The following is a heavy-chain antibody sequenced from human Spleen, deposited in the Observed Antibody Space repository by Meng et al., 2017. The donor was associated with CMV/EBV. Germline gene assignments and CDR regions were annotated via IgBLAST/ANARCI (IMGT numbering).Heavy chain of an antibody. D-gene: IGHD1-1*01. CDR3: ARGSPATRYFDL. Sequence: SGFRFGDRYMDWLRKAPGKGLEWVTRSRNKASSYTTEYAASVKGRFTISRDESENSLYLQMNSLQAEDTAVYYCARGSPATRYFDLWGRGTLVTVSS. CDR1: GFRFGDRY. CDR2: SRNKASSYTT. J-gene: IGHJ2*01. V-gene: IGHV3-72*01.